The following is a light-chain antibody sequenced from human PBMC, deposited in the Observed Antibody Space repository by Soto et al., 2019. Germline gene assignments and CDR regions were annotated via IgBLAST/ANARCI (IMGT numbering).Light chain of an antibody. CDR2: DTS. CDR1: TGAVTSGHY. V-gene: IGLV7-46*01. Sequence: QAVVTQEPSLTVSPGGTVTLTCGSSTGAVTSGHYPYWFQQKPGQAPRTLIYDTSNKHSWTPARFSGSLLGGKAALTLSGAQPEDEAVYYCLLSYSGVHMVFGGGTKLTVL. J-gene: IGLJ2*01. CDR3: LLSYSGVHMV.